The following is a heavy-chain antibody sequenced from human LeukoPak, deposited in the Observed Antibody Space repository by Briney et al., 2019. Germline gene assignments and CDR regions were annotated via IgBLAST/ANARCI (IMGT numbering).Heavy chain of an antibody. CDR1: GGSISSGDYY. J-gene: IGHJ3*02. Sequence: SETLSLTCTVSGGSISSGDYYWSWIRQPPGKGLEWIGYIYYSGSTYYNPSLKSRVTISVDTSKNQFSLKLSSVTAADTAVYYCARDTAMPHAAFDIWGQGTMVTASS. CDR2: IYYSGST. CDR3: ARDTAMPHAAFDI. V-gene: IGHV4-30-4*08. D-gene: IGHD5-18*01.